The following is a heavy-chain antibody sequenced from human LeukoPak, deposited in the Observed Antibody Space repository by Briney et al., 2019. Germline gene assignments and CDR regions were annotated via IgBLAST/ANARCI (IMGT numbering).Heavy chain of an antibody. D-gene: IGHD6-13*01. CDR1: GGSISSYY. CDR2: IYYSGST. CDR3: ARRTAAGRGD. J-gene: IGHJ4*02. V-gene: IGHV4-39*01. Sequence: SETLSLTCTVSGGSISSYYWSWIRQPPRKGLEWIGSIYYSGSTYYNPSLKSRVTISVDTSKNQFSLKLSSVTAADTAVYYCARRTAAGRGDWGQGTLVAVSS.